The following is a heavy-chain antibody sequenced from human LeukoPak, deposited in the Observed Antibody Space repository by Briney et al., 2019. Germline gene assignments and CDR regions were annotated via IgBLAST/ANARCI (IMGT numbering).Heavy chain of an antibody. CDR2: IWYDGSNK. D-gene: IGHD6-6*01. J-gene: IGHJ4*02. V-gene: IGHV3-33*01. CDR3: ARGEYSSSSGFDF. CDR1: GFTFSTYG. Sequence: GGSLRLSCAASGFTFSTYGMHWVRQAPGKGLEWVAVIWYDGSNKFYADSVKGRFTISRDNSKNTLNLQMSSLRAEDTAVYYCARGEYSSSSGFDFWGQGTLVIVSS.